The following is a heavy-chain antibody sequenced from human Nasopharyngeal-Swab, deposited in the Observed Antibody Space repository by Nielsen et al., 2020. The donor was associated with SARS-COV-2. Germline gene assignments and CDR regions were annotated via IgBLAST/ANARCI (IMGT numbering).Heavy chain of an antibody. CDR2: MNPNSGNT. V-gene: IGHV1-8*02. CDR1: GYTFTGYY. CDR3: ARTTVTEDY. D-gene: IGHD4-17*01. Sequence: ASVTVSCKASGYTFTGYYMHWVRQATGQGLEWMGWMNPNSGNTGYAQKFPGRVTMTRNTSISTAYMELSRLRSEDTAVYYCARTTVTEDYWGQGTLVTVSS. J-gene: IGHJ4*02.